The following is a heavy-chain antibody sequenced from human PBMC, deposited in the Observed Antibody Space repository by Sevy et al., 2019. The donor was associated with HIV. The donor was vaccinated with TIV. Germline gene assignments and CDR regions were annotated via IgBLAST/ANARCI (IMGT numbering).Heavy chain of an antibody. CDR2: ISSSSSTI. V-gene: IGHV3-48*01. CDR3: ANFCSGDGFDY. D-gene: IGHD2-15*01. Sequence: GGSLRLSCVASGFTFSTYTMNWVRQAPGKGLECVSYISSSSSTIYYADSVKGRFTISRVNAKNSLYLQMNSLRAEDTAVYYCANFCSGDGFDYWGQGILVTVSS. J-gene: IGHJ4*02. CDR1: GFTFSTYT.